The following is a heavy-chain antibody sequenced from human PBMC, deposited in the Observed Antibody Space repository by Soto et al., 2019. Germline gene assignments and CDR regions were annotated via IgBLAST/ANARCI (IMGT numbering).Heavy chain of an antibody. D-gene: IGHD2-15*01. CDR1: GGSISSGGYY. V-gene: IGHV4-31*03. Sequence: SETLSLTCTVSGGSISSGGYYWSWIRQHPGKGLEWIGYIYYSGSTYYNPSLKSRVTISVDTSKNQFSLKLSSVTAADTAVYYCAGYCSGGSCYSGAFDIWGQGKMVTVSS. J-gene: IGHJ3*02. CDR2: IYYSGST. CDR3: AGYCSGGSCYSGAFDI.